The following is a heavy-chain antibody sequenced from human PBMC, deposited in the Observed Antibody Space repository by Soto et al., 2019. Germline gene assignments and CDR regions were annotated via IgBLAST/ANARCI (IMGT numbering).Heavy chain of an antibody. D-gene: IGHD4-17*01. J-gene: IGHJ4*02. V-gene: IGHV3-23*01. CDR3: EKPSHSGDYAGYFDS. CDR1: GFIFNNYA. Sequence: PGGSLRLSCAASGFIFNNYAINWVRQVPGKGLEWVSGISGRGGNTFYADSMKGRFTISRDNSKNTVYLQMTNLRVEDTAIYYCEKPSHSGDYAGYFDSWGQGTLVTVSS. CDR2: ISGRGGNT.